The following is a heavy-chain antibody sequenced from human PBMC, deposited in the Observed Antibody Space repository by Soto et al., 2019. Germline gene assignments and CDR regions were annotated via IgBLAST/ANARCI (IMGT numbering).Heavy chain of an antibody. V-gene: IGHV4-59*08. CDR3: ARSYYDFWRNWFDP. D-gene: IGHD3-3*01. CDR1: GVSISNYY. Sequence: SETLSLTCTVSGVSISNYYCSWIRQPPGKGLEWIAYLYYDGTTNYNPSLKSRVSISVDTSKNQFSLKLSSVTAADTAVYYCARSYYDFWRNWFDPWGQGTLVTVSS. J-gene: IGHJ5*02. CDR2: LYYDGTT.